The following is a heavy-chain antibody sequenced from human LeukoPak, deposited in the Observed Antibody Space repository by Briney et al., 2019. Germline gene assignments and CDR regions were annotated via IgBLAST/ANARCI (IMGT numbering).Heavy chain of an antibody. J-gene: IGHJ4*02. CDR3: AKGGSFVWLSKNYYFDY. D-gene: IGHD3-9*01. Sequence: PGGSLRLSCAASGFTFSIYAMNWVRQAPGKGLEWVSALSGSGGSTYYADSVKGRFTISRDNSKNTLFLQMNRLRAEDTAVYYCAKGGSFVWLSKNYYFDYWGQGTLVTVSS. CDR1: GFTFSIYA. V-gene: IGHV3-23*01. CDR2: LSGSGGST.